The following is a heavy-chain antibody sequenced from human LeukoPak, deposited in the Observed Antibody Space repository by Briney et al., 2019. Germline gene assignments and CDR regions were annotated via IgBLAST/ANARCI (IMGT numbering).Heavy chain of an antibody. V-gene: IGHV1-46*01. CDR3: ARHPHDYSSMDV. J-gene: IGHJ6*03. CDR1: GYTFTSYY. Sequence: ASVKVSCKASGYTFTSYYMHWVRQAPGQGLEWMGIINPSSGSTTYAQWFQGRVTMTRDMSTTTVYMELSSLRFEDTAVYYCARHPHDYSSMDVWGKGTTVTVSS. CDR2: INPSSGST.